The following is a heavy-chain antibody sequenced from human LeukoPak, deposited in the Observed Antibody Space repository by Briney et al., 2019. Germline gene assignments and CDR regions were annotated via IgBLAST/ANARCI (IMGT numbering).Heavy chain of an antibody. D-gene: IGHD3-22*01. V-gene: IGHV2-5*02. J-gene: IGHJ4*02. CDR2: IYWDDDK. Sequence: SGPTLVKPTHTLTLTCTFAGFSLSTSGVRGGWIRQPPGKALEWLALIYWDDDKRYTPSLKSRHAITTDPPKNQVVLTMTNMDPVDTATYYCAHSISSGRYMDYWGQGTLVTVSS. CDR1: GFSLSTSGVR. CDR3: AHSISSGRYMDY.